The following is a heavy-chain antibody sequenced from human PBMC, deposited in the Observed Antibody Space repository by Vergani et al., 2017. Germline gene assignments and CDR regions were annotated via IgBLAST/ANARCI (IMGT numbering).Heavy chain of an antibody. D-gene: IGHD5-24*01. CDR2: IYYSGST. CDR3: ARVGLQLTYYYYYMDV. Sequence: QVQLQESGPGLVKPSETLSLTCTVSGGSVSSGSYYWSWIRQPAGKGLEWIGYIYYSGSTNYNPSLKSRVTISVDTSKNQFSLKLSSVTAADTAVYYCARVGLQLTYYYYYMDVWGKGTTVTVSS. CDR1: GGSVSSGSYY. J-gene: IGHJ6*03. V-gene: IGHV4-61*10.